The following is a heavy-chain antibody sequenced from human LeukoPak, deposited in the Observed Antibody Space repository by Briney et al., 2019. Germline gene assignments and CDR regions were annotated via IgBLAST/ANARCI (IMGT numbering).Heavy chain of an antibody. CDR1: GFTYSKYA. CDR2: ISGSGTST. V-gene: IGHV3-23*01. CDR3: AKTRPLDSSSWSHGDY. J-gene: IGHJ4*02. D-gene: IGHD6-13*01. Sequence: PGGSLRLSCAASGFTYSKYAMNWVCQAPGKGLEWVSAISGSGTSTYYGDSVKGRFTISRDNSKNTLYLQMNSLRAEDTAVYYCAKTRPLDSSSWSHGDYWGQGTLVTVSS.